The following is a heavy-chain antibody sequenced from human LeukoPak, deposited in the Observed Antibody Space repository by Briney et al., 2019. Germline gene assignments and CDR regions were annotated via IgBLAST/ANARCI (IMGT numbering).Heavy chain of an antibody. D-gene: IGHD3-3*01. J-gene: IGHJ4*02. CDR1: GFTFSRHW. CDR2: IKQDGSEK. Sequence: GGSLRLSCAASGFTFSRHWMTWVRQAPGKGLEWVANIKQDGSEKYYVDSVKGRFTISRDNAKNSLYLQMNSLRAEDTAVYYCGKNEYFWGGYYPNQAFDHWGQGTLVTVPS. V-gene: IGHV3-7*01. CDR3: GKNEYFWGGYYPNQAFDH.